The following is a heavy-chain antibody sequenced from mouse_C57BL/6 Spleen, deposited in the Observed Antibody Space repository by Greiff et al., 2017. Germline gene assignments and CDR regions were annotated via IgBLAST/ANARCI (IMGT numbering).Heavy chain of an antibody. CDR3: ARTYYGSSWVNWYFDV. Sequence: QVQLQQPGAELVKPGASVKLSCKASGYTFTSYWMHWVKQRPGRGLEWIGRIDPNSGGTKYNEKFKSKATLTVDKPSSTAYMQLSSLTSEDAAVYYCARTYYGSSWVNWYFDVWGTGTTVTVSS. J-gene: IGHJ1*03. CDR2: IDPNSGGT. D-gene: IGHD1-1*01. CDR1: GYTFTSYW. V-gene: IGHV1-72*01.